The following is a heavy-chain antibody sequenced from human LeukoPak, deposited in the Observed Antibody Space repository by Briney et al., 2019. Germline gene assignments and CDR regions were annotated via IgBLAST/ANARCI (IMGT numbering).Heavy chain of an antibody. D-gene: IGHD3-10*01. J-gene: IGHJ4*02. CDR1: GGTFSSYA. CDR3: ARAAMVRGVIRSYYFDY. CDR2: IIPILGIA. V-gene: IGHV1-69*04. Sequence: GSSVKVSCKASGGTFSSYAISWVRQAPGQGLEWMGRIIPILGIANYAQKFQGRVTITADKSTSTAYMELSSLRSEDTAVYYCARAAMVRGVIRSYYFDYWGQGTLVTVSS.